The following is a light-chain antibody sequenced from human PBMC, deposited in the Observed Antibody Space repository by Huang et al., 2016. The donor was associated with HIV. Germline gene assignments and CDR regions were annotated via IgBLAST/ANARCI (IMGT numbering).Light chain of an antibody. CDR2: GAS. J-gene: IGKJ1*01. CDR3: QQSYNTPWT. V-gene: IGKV1-39*01. CDR1: QSISSY. Sequence: DIQMTQSPSSLSASVGDRVTITCRASQSISSYLSWYQQKPGKAPKLLIYGASILQSGGPSRFSGRGSLTDFTLTISSVQPEDLATYYCQQSYNTPWTFGQGTKVEIK.